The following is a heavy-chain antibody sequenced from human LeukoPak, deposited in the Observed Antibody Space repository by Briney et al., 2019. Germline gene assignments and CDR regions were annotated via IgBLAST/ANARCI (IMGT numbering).Heavy chain of an antibody. CDR1: GFTFSNAW. CDR2: IKSKTDGGTT. Sequence: GGSLRLSCAASGFTFSNAWMSWVRQAPGKGLEWVGRIKSKTDGGTTDYAAPVKGRFTISRDDSKNTLYPQMNSLKTEDTAVYYCTTDPGMITFGGLDYWGQGTLVTVSS. V-gene: IGHV3-15*01. J-gene: IGHJ4*02. CDR3: TTDPGMITFGGLDY. D-gene: IGHD3-16*01.